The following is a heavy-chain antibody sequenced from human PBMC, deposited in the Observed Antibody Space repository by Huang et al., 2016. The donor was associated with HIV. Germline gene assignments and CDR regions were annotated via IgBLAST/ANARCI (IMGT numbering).Heavy chain of an antibody. D-gene: IGHD6-13*01. CDR1: GFSLTSSGVA. V-gene: IGHV2-5*02. CDR2: IYWDNEE. Sequence: QITLKESGPTLVKPTQTLTLTCTFSGFSLTSSGVAVGWIRPPPGKALEWLALIYWDNEERFSPSLKTRLTITKDTAKNEVVLTMTNMDPVDTATYYCVHRLRYGKWYVDYWGQGVLVTVSS. J-gene: IGHJ4*02. CDR3: VHRLRYGKWYVDY.